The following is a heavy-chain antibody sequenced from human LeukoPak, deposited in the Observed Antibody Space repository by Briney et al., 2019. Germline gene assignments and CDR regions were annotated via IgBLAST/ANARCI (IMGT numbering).Heavy chain of an antibody. CDR2: IYHSGST. V-gene: IGHV4-30-2*01. D-gene: IGHD3-22*01. J-gene: IGHJ4*02. Sequence: PSQTLSLTCAVSGGSLSSGGYSWSWIRQPPGKGLEWIGYIYHSGSTYYNPSLKSRVTISVDRSKNQYSLKLSSVTAADTAVYYCARGRYNDNEDWGQGILVTVSS. CDR3: ARGRYNDNED. CDR1: GGSLSSGGYS.